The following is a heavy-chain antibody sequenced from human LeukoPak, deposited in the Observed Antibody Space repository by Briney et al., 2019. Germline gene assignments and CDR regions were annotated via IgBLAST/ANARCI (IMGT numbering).Heavy chain of an antibody. CDR3: ARRVISEFSIDKGNWLDP. J-gene: IGHJ5*02. D-gene: IGHD3-3*02. Sequence: PSETLSLTCTVSGGSISNYYWNWIRQSPGKGLERIGYILSSGSTHHNPSLTGRISLSVDTSKNQFSLKLSSVTAADTAVYYCARRVISEFSIDKGNWLDPWGQGTLVTVSS. V-gene: IGHV4-4*09. CDR2: ILSSGST. CDR1: GGSISNYY.